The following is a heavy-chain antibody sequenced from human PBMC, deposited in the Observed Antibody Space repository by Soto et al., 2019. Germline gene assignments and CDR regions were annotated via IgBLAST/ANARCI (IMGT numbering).Heavy chain of an antibody. Sequence: QVQLVQSGAEVKKPGASVKVSCKASGYTFTSYYMHWVRQAPGQGLEWMGIINPSGGSTSYAQKFQGRVTMTRDTSTSTVYVELSSLRSEDTAVYYCARAMVGELSLYLPWFDPWGQGTLVTVSS. V-gene: IGHV1-46*01. CDR1: GYTFTSYY. J-gene: IGHJ5*02. CDR3: ARAMVGELSLYLPWFDP. CDR2: INPSGGST. D-gene: IGHD3-16*02.